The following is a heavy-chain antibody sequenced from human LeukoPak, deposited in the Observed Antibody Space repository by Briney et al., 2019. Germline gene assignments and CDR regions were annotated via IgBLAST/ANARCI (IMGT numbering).Heavy chain of an antibody. Sequence: SETLSLTCTVSGGSISSSSYYWSWIRQPPGEGLEWIGYIYYSGSTNYNPSLKSRVTISVDTSKNQFSLKLSSVTAADTAVYYCARHGYSSGSLAWFDPWGQGTQVTVSS. CDR1: GGSISSSSYY. J-gene: IGHJ5*02. D-gene: IGHD6-19*01. CDR2: IYYSGST. V-gene: IGHV4-61*01. CDR3: ARHGYSSGSLAWFDP.